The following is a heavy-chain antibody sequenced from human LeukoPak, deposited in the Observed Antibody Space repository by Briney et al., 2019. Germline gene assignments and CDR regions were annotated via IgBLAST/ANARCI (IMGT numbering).Heavy chain of an antibody. V-gene: IGHV3-23*01. CDR3: AKGGKWDVTPFDY. CDR1: GFTFTSYS. J-gene: IGHJ4*02. CDR2: ISGGGDST. Sequence: GGSLRLSCAASGFTFTSYSMNWVRQAPGKGLEWVSTISGGGDSTYYADSVKGRFTISRDNSKNTLYLQVNSLRAEDTAVYYCAKGGKWDVTPFDYWGQGTLVTVSS. D-gene: IGHD1-26*01.